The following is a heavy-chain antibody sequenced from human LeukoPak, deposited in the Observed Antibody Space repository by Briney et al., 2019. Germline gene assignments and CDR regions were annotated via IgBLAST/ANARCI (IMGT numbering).Heavy chain of an antibody. D-gene: IGHD3-10*01. Sequence: GGSLRLSCAASGFTFSNYEMHWVRRAPGKGLEWVSYISSGGSTVYYADSVKGQFTVSRVNAKNSLYLQMSSLRAEDTAAYYCARGGSFVEYWGQGTLVSVSS. J-gene: IGHJ4*02. CDR2: ISSGGSTV. CDR3: ARGGSFVEY. V-gene: IGHV3-48*03. CDR1: GFTFSNYE.